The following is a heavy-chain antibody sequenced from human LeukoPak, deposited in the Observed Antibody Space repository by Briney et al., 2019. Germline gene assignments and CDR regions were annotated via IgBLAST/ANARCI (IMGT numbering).Heavy chain of an antibody. J-gene: IGHJ4*02. D-gene: IGHD3-22*01. CDR1: GFTFSSYA. V-gene: IGHV3-23*01. CDR2: ISGSGGST. Sequence: SGGSLRLSCAASGFTFSSYAMSWVRQAPGKGLEWVSAISGSGGSTYYADSVKGRFTISRDNSKNTLYLQMNSLRAEDTALYYCAKGLGYYYDSSGYYDYWGQGTLVTVSS. CDR3: AKGLGYYYDSSGYYDY.